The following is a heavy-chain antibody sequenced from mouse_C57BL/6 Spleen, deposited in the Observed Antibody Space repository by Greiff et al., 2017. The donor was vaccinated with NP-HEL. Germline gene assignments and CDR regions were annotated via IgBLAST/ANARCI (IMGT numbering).Heavy chain of an antibody. CDR3: AREGSYYGSSPFDY. D-gene: IGHD1-1*01. V-gene: IGHV1-82*01. Sequence: QVQLQQSGPELVKPGASVKISCKASGYAFSSSWMNWVKQRPGKGLEWIGRIYPGDGDTNYNGKFKGKATLTADKSSSTAYMQLSSLTSEDSAVYFCAREGSYYGSSPFDYWGQGTTLTVSS. J-gene: IGHJ2*01. CDR2: IYPGDGDT. CDR1: GYAFSSSW.